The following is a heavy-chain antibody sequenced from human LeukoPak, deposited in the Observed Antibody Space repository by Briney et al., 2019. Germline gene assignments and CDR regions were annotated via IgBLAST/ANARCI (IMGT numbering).Heavy chain of an antibody. CDR1: GFSISNYW. Sequence: TGGSLRLSCAASGFSISNYWMSWVRQGPGKGLEWVASINPDGSAERYVGSVKGRFTNSRDNAKNSMYLQMNSLSAEDTALFYCARLFGGVTTFDYWGQGTLVTVSS. CDR2: INPDGSAE. V-gene: IGHV3-7*01. D-gene: IGHD4-17*01. J-gene: IGHJ4*02. CDR3: ARLFGGVTTFDY.